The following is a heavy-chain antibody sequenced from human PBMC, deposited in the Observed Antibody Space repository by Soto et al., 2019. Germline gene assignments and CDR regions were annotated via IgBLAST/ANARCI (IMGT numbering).Heavy chain of an antibody. CDR1: GFTFSSYA. D-gene: IGHD6-19*01. J-gene: IGHJ4*02. CDR3: AKDTSGWPRDFDY. Sequence: GGSLRLSCAASGFTFSSYAMSWVRQAPGKGLEWVSGISGSGSSTYYADSVKGRFTTSRDNSKNTLYLQRNSLRAEDTAVYCCAKDTSGWPRDFDYWGQGILVTVSS. CDR2: ISGSGSST. V-gene: IGHV3-23*01.